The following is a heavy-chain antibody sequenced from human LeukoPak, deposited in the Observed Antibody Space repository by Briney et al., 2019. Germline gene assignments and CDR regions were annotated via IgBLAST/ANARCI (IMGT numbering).Heavy chain of an antibody. CDR2: INPNSGGT. J-gene: IGHJ4*02. D-gene: IGHD1-1*01. CDR3: ARSEGTAAGFDY. Sequence: ASVKVSCKASGYTFTGYYMHWVRQAPGQGLEWMGWINPNSGGTNYAQKFQGRVTMTRDTSISTAYMELSRLRSDDTAVYYCARSEGTAAGFDYWGQGTLVTVSS. V-gene: IGHV1-2*02. CDR1: GYTFTGYY.